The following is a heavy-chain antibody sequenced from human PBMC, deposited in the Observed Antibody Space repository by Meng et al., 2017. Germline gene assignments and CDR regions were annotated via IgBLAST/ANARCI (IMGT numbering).Heavy chain of an antibody. Sequence: VQLQPWGAGLLKPLETLSLTCAVYGGSFSGYYWSWIRQPPGKGLEWIGEINHSGSTNYNPSLKSRVTISVDTSKNQFSLKLSSVTAADTAVYYCARVPTYYYDSSGYYLFDYWGQGTLVTVSS. CDR1: GGSFSGYY. D-gene: IGHD3-22*01. V-gene: IGHV4-34*01. CDR3: ARVPTYYYDSSGYYLFDY. J-gene: IGHJ4*02. CDR2: INHSGST.